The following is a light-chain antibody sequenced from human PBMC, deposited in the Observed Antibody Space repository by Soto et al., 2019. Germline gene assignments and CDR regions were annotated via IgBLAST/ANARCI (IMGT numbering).Light chain of an antibody. CDR2: AAS. J-gene: IGKJ4*01. Sequence: IQMTQSPSSLSASVGDRVTITCRASQGISNSLAWYQQKPGRVPELLIYAASTLQSGVPSRFSGSGSGTDFALTISSLQTEDVATYYCQKDNGAPLTFGGGTKVEIK. CDR3: QKDNGAPLT. CDR1: QGISNS. V-gene: IGKV1-27*01.